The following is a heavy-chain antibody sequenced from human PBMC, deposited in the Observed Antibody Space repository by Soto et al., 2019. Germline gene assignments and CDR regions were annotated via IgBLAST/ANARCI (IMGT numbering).Heavy chain of an antibody. CDR2: ISYDGSNK. Sequence: PGGSLRLSCAASGFTFSSYGMHWARQAPGKGLEWVAVISYDGSNKYYADSVKGRFTISRDNSKNTLYLQMNSLRAEDAAVYYCAKGSGTLNAFDIWGQGTMVTVSS. CDR3: AKGSGTLNAFDI. V-gene: IGHV3-30*18. D-gene: IGHD6-13*01. CDR1: GFTFSSYG. J-gene: IGHJ3*02.